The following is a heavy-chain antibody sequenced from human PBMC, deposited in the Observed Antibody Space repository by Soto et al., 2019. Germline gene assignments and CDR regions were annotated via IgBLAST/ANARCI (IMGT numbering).Heavy chain of an antibody. Sequence: EVQLLESGGGLVQPGGSLRLSCAASGFTFGTYAMKWLRQAPGRGLECVSFISGSGRTTYYADSVKGRFTVSRDNSKNTMYLQMNSLRAEDTALYYCAKFRWPSYSYYYMDVWGKGTTVTVSS. V-gene: IGHV3-23*01. CDR3: AKFRWPSYSYYYMDV. CDR1: GFTFGTYA. CDR2: ISGSGRTT. J-gene: IGHJ6*03. D-gene: IGHD2-15*01.